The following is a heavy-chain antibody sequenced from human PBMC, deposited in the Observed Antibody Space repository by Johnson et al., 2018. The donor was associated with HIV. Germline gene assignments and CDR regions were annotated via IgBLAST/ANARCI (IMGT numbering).Heavy chain of an antibody. CDR1: GFTFSSYW. D-gene: IGHD1-26*01. CDR2: INSDGSST. CDR3: ASGGSRYSGSYLSDAFDI. V-gene: IGHV3-74*01. J-gene: IGHJ3*02. Sequence: VQLVESGGGLVQPGGSLRLSCAASGFTFSSYWMHWVRQAPGKGLVWVSRINSDGSSTRYADSVKGRFTISRDNAKNTLYLQMNSLRAEDTAVYYCASGGSRYSGSYLSDAFDIWGQGTMITVSS.